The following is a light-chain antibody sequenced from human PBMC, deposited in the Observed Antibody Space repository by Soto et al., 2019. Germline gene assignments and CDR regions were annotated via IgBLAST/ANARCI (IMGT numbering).Light chain of an antibody. CDR2: DIS. V-gene: IGLV2-14*01. Sequence: QSALTQPASVSGSPGQSITISCTGTSSDVGYVSWYQQHPGKAPKFMIYDISNRPSGVSNRFSGSKSGNTASLTISGLQAEDEADYYCSTYTTSGTLVFGGGTQLTV. CDR1: SSDVGY. J-gene: IGLJ3*02. CDR3: STYTTSGTLV.